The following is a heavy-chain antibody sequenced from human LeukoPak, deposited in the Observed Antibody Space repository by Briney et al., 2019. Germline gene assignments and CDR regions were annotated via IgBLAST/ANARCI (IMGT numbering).Heavy chain of an antibody. CDR3: ARVEVVGGAFDI. J-gene: IGHJ3*02. D-gene: IGHD3-3*01. CDR1: GGSISSYY. CDR2: IYTSGST. V-gene: IGHV4-4*07. Sequence: PSETLSLTCTVSGGSISSYYWSWIRQPAGKGLEWIGRIYTSGSTNYNPSLESRVTISVDKSKNQFSLKLSSVTAADTAVYYCARVEVVGGAFDIWGQGTMVTVSS.